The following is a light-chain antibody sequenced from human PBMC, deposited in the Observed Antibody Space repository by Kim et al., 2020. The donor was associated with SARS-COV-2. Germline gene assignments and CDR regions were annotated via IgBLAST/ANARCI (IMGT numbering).Light chain of an antibody. Sequence: DIKMTQSQSSLSASVGDRVTITCRASQSISSYLNWYQQKPGKAPKLLIYAASSLQSGVPSRFSGSGSGTDFTLTISSLQPEVFATYYCQQSYSTPRTFGQGTKVEIK. J-gene: IGKJ1*01. V-gene: IGKV1-39*01. CDR3: QQSYSTPRT. CDR1: QSISSY. CDR2: AAS.